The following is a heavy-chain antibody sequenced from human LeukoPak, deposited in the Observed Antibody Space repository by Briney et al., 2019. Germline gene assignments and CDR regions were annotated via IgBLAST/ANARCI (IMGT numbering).Heavy chain of an antibody. CDR2: INHSGST. J-gene: IGHJ4*02. Sequence: QSSETLSLTCAVYGGSFSGYYWSWIRQPPGKGLEWIGEINHSGSTNYNPSLKSRVTISVDTSKNQFSLKLSSVTAADTAVYYCARHPSTLLLWFGEFDYWGQGTLVTVSS. D-gene: IGHD3-10*01. V-gene: IGHV4-34*01. CDR3: ARHPSTLLLWFGEFDY. CDR1: GGSFSGYY.